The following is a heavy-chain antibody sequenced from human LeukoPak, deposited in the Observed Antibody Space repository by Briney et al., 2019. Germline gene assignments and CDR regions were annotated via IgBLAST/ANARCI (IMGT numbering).Heavy chain of an antibody. CDR2: ISGSGGST. J-gene: IGHJ4*02. V-gene: IGHV3-23*01. Sequence: GGSLRLSCAASGFTFRSNAMRWVRQAPGEGLERGSAISGSGGSTYYADSVKGRITVSRDNSKNTLYLQMDSLRAENTAVYYCAKESDGSGSYYKRGVFDYWGQGTLVTVSS. D-gene: IGHD3-10*01. CDR3: AKESDGSGSYYKRGVFDY. CDR1: GFTFRSNA.